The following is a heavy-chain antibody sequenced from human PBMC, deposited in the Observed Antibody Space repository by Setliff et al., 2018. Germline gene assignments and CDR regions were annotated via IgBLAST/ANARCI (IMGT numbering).Heavy chain of an antibody. Sequence: GGSLRLSCTASGYTFNIHGMHWVRQAPGKGLEWVAIIWNDGSQRNYVDAVRGRFTVSRDNARNLLYLRMNSLRVDDTAVYYCSSYLVSWGQGALVTVSS. CDR2: IWNDGSQR. CDR3: SSYLVS. D-gene: IGHD2-21*01. CDR1: GYTFNIHG. J-gene: IGHJ4*02. V-gene: IGHV3-33*03.